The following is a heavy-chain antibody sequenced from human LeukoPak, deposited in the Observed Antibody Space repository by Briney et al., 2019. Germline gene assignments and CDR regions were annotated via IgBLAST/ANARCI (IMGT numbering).Heavy chain of an antibody. J-gene: IGHJ4*02. V-gene: IGHV3-21*01. Sequence: GGSLRLSCAASGFTFSSYSMNWVRQPPGKGLEWVSSISSSSSFIYYADSVRGRFTISRDNAKNSLYLQLNSLRAEDTAVYYCARDGSPYYYDSSGLDYWGQGTLVTVSS. CDR1: GFTFSSYS. CDR3: ARDGSPYYYDSSGLDY. D-gene: IGHD3-22*01. CDR2: ISSSSSFI.